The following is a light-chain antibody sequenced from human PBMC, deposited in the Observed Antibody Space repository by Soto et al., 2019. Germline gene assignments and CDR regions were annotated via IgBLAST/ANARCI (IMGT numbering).Light chain of an antibody. CDR3: QKCDSAPLT. CDR2: GAS. CDR1: QFISNS. J-gene: IGKJ4*01. V-gene: IGKV1-27*01. Sequence: IHMTQSPSSLSGSVGDIVTVTVRASQFISNSLAWYQQKPGKPPKLLIYGASTLQLGVWSRFTGGGSGTDFTLTISSLQPEDVATYYCQKCDSAPLTFGGGTKVDIK.